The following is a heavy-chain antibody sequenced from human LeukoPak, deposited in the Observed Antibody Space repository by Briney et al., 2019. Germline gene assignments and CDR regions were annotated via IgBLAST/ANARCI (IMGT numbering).Heavy chain of an antibody. CDR1: GFTFTNYD. Sequence: GGSLRLSCAASGFTFTNYDMHWVRQATGKGLEWVSAIGIRGDTYYPGSVKGRFTISIENAKNSLYFQMNSPRAEEPGGYYCARGGIPGSGIEEIDYWGQGTLVTVSS. CDR2: IGIRGDT. J-gene: IGHJ4*02. V-gene: IGHV3-13*01. D-gene: IGHD2-2*01. CDR3: ARGGIPGSGIEEIDY.